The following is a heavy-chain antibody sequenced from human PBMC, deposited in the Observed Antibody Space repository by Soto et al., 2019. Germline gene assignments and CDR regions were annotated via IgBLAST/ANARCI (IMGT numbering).Heavy chain of an antibody. V-gene: IGHV3-30*18. J-gene: IGHJ6*02. CDR2: ISYDGSNK. Sequence: GGSLRLSCAASGFTFSSYGMHWVRQAPGKGLEWVAVISYDGSNKYYADSVKGRFTISRDNSKNTLYLQMNSLRAEDTAVYYCAKDRTGTTLYYYGMDVWGQGTTVTVSS. CDR1: GFTFSSYG. CDR3: AKDRTGTTLYYYGMDV. D-gene: IGHD1-1*01.